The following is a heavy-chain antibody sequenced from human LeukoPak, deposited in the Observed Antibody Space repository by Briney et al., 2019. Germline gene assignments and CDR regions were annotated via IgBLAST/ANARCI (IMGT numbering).Heavy chain of an antibody. CDR1: GGSFSSYY. J-gene: IGHJ3*02. D-gene: IGHD2-15*01. Sequence: SETLSLTCAVYGGSFSSYYWSWIRQPPGKGLEWIGYIYYSGSTNYNPSLKSRVTISVDTSKNQFSLKLSSVTAADTAVYYCARDYCSGGSCYFAFDIWGQGTMVTVSS. CDR3: ARDYCSGGSCYFAFDI. V-gene: IGHV4-59*01. CDR2: IYYSGST.